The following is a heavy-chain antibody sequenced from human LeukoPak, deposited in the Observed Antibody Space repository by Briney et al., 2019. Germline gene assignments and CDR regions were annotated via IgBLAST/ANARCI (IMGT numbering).Heavy chain of an antibody. CDR3: ARGNLFTGWYDLYYFDY. V-gene: IGHV3-11*04. CDR2: ISNSGSSI. D-gene: IGHD6-19*01. Sequence: GGSLRLSCAASGFTFSDSYMTWIRQAPGKGLEWVSYISNSGSSIYYADSVKGRFTTSRDNAKSSLYLQMNSLRAEDTAVYHCARGNLFTGWYDLYYFDYWGQGTLVTVSS. CDR1: GFTFSDSY. J-gene: IGHJ4*02.